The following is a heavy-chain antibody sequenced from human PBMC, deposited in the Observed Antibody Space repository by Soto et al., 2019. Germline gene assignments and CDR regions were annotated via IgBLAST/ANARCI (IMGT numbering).Heavy chain of an antibody. J-gene: IGHJ4*02. CDR2: ISYSGST. Sequence: QVQLQESGPGLVKPSQTLSLTCTVSGASVSSDSYYWSWIRQHPGKGLEWIGYISYSGSTYYNSSLKSRVAISVDTSKNQCSLELISVTAADTALYYCERLTTVTSFLDYWGEGTLVTVSS. V-gene: IGHV4-31*03. CDR3: ERLTTVTSFLDY. D-gene: IGHD4-17*01. CDR1: GASVSSDSYY.